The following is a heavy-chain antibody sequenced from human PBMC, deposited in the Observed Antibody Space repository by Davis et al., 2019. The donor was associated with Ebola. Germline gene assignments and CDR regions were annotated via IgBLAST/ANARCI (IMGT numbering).Heavy chain of an antibody. CDR2: IKQDGSEK. V-gene: IGHV3-7*03. D-gene: IGHD6-19*01. J-gene: IGHJ2*01. CDR3: ATAVAGYTWYFDL. CDR1: GFTFSSSW. Sequence: PGGSLRLSCAASGFTFSSSWMTWVRQAPGKGLEWVANIKQDGSEKYCVDSVKGRFTISRDNSKNTLYLQMNSLRAEDTAVYYCATAVAGYTWYFDLWGRGTLVTVSS.